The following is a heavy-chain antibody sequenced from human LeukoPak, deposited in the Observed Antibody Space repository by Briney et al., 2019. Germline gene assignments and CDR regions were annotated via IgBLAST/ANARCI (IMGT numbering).Heavy chain of an antibody. CDR3: ARSLDYDFWSGYHFDY. V-gene: IGHV4-34*01. D-gene: IGHD3-3*01. CDR1: GGSFSGYY. Sequence: SETPSLTCAFYGGSFSGYYWSWIRQPPGEGLGWIGGINHSGSTNYNPSLKSRVTISVDTSKNQFSLKLSSVTAADTAVYYCARSLDYDFWSGYHFDYWGQGTLVTVSS. J-gene: IGHJ4*02. CDR2: INHSGST.